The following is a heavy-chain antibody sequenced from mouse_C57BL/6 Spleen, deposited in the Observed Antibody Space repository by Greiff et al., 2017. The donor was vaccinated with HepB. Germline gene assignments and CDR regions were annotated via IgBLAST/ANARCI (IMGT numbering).Heavy chain of an antibody. CDR3: ARFTTVVADWYFDG. CDR2: IYPGDGDT. J-gene: IGHJ1*03. V-gene: IGHV1-82*01. D-gene: IGHD1-1*01. CDR1: GYAFSSSW. Sequence: VQLQQSGPELVKPGASVKISCKASGYAFSSSWMNWVKQRPGKGLEWIGRIYPGDGDTNYNGKFKGKATLTADKSSSTAYMQLSSLTSEDSAVYFCARFTTVVADWYFDGWGTGTTVTVSS.